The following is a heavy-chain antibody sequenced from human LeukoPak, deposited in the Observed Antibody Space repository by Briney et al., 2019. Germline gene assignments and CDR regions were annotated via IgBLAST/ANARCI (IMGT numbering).Heavy chain of an antibody. CDR2: INPNSGDT. CDR1: GYTFTSYA. Sequence: GASVKVSCKASGYTFTSYAMHWVRQAPGQRLEWMGWINPNSGDTNYAQKFQGRVTMTRDTSISTAYMELSGLRSDDPAVYYCARCPDLYDFSLDYWGQGTLVTVSS. D-gene: IGHD3-3*01. V-gene: IGHV1-2*02. CDR3: ARCPDLYDFSLDY. J-gene: IGHJ4*02.